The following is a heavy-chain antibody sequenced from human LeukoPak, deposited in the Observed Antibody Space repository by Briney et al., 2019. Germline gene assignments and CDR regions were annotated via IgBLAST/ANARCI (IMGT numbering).Heavy chain of an antibody. Sequence: PGRSLRLSCAASGFTFCSYGMHCVRQAPDKGLEGVAVIWYDGSNKYYADSVKGRFTISRDNSKNTLYLKMNSLRAEDTAVYYCARDRTYYYDSSGYYYTTYWGQGTLVTVSS. V-gene: IGHV3-33*01. CDR1: GFTFCSYG. CDR2: IWYDGSNK. CDR3: ARDRTYYYDSSGYYYTTY. J-gene: IGHJ4*02. D-gene: IGHD3-22*01.